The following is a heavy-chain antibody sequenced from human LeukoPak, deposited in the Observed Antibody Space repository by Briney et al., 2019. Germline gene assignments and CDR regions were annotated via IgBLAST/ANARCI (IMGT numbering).Heavy chain of an antibody. J-gene: IGHJ4*02. D-gene: IGHD2-2*01. CDR2: ISSSSSYI. V-gene: IGHV3-21*01. CDR3: ARQGRNQLLLFDY. CDR1: GFTFSSYS. Sequence: PGGSLRLSCAASGFTFSSYSMNWVRQAPGKGLEWVSSISSSSSYIYYADSVKGRFTISRDNAKNSLYLQMNSLRAEDTAVYYCARQGRNQLLLFDYWGQGTLVTVSS.